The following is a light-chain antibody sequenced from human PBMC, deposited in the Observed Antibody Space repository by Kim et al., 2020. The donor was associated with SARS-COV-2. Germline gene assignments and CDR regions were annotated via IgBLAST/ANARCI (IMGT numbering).Light chain of an antibody. CDR3: NSRDSSGNSVV. CDR2: GKN. V-gene: IGLV3-19*01. Sequence: SSELTQDPAVSVALGQTVRITCQGDSLRSYYASWYQQKPGQAPVLVIYGKNNRPSGIPDRFSGSSSGNTASLTITGAQAEDEADYYCNSRDSSGNSVVFGGMTQLTVL. CDR1: SLRSYY. J-gene: IGLJ2*01.